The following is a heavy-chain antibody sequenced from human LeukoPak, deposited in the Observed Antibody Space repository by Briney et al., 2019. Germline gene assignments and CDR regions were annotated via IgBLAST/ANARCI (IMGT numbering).Heavy chain of an antibody. CDR3: ARDGSLYSGNYYFDY. V-gene: IGHV1-46*01. D-gene: IGHD1-26*01. Sequence: ASVKVSCKASGYTFTGYYMHWVRQAPGQGLEWMGIINPSGGSTSYAQKFQGRVTMTRDTSTSTVYMELSSLRSEDTAVYYCARDGSLYSGNYYFDYWGQGTLVTVSS. J-gene: IGHJ4*02. CDR1: GYTFTGYY. CDR2: INPSGGST.